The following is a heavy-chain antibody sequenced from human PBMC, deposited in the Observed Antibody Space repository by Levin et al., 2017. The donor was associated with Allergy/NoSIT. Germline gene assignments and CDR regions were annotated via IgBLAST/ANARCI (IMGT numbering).Heavy chain of an antibody. J-gene: IGHJ4*02. CDR1: GFTFSSYW. D-gene: IGHD5/OR15-5a*01. CDR2: ISSDGSRT. Sequence: PGGSLRLSCAASGFTFSSYWMYWVRQAPGKGLVWVSRISSDGSRTSYADSVKGRFTISRDNALYLQMNSLRTEDTAIYYCARGYSVSIGGNWGQGTLVTVSS. CDR3: ARGYSVSIGGN. V-gene: IGHV3-74*01.